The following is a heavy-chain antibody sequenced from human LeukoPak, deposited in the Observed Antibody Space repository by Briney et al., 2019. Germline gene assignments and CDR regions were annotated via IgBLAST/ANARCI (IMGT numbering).Heavy chain of an antibody. CDR1: GFTFSSYS. CDR3: AREGSTPSGGTDY. J-gene: IGHJ4*02. CDR2: ISSSSSTI. V-gene: IGHV3-48*01. D-gene: IGHD6-25*01. Sequence: GGSLRLSCAASGFTFSSYSMNWVRQAPGKGLEWVSYISSSSSTIYYADSVKGRFTISRDNAKNSLYLQMNSLRAEDTAVYYCAREGSTPSGGTDYWGQGTLVTVSS.